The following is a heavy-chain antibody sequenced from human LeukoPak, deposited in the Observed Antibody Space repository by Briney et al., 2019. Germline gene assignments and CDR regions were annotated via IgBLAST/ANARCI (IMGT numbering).Heavy chain of an antibody. D-gene: IGHD1-26*01. CDR2: FDPEDGET. J-gene: IGHJ4*02. CDR1: GYTFTSYG. Sequence: ASVKVSCKASGYTFTSYGISWVRQAPGKGLEWMGGFDPEDGETIYAQKFQGRVTMTEDTSTDTAYMELSSLRSEDTAVYYCATDHPFVFQVGATRNFDYWGQGTLVTVSS. CDR3: ATDHPFVFQVGATRNFDY. V-gene: IGHV1-24*01.